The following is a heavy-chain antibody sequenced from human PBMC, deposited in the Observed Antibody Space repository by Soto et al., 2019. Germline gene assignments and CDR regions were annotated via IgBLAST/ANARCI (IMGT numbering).Heavy chain of an antibody. Sequence: SETLSLTCAVYGGSFSGYYWSWIRQPPGKGLEWIGEINHSGSTNYNPSLKSRVTISVDTSKNQFSLKLSSVTAADTAVYYCARGRGAAGTSYYYMAFWGKGTTVTVSS. J-gene: IGHJ6*03. CDR3: ARGRGAAGTSYYYMAF. CDR2: INHSGST. CDR1: GGSFSGYY. V-gene: IGHV4-34*01. D-gene: IGHD6-13*01.